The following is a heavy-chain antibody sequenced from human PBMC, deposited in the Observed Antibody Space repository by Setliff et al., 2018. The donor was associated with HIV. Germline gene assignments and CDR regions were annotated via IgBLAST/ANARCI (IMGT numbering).Heavy chain of an antibody. CDR1: GDPFTSSA. Sequence: ASVKVSCKASGDPFTSSAITGLRQAGGQGLEWMGAIFPHFVAPQNAQKFQGRVTITADQSTSTAYMELSGLTSEDTAVYYCASPRLDWSFSHFDYWGQGTPVTVSS. V-gene: IGHV1-69*13. D-gene: IGHD3-9*01. J-gene: IGHJ4*02. CDR3: ASPRLDWSFSHFDY. CDR2: IFPHFVAP.